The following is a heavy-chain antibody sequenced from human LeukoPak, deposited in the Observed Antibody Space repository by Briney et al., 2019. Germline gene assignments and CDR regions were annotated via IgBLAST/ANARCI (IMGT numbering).Heavy chain of an antibody. CDR2: IRYDGSNK. CDR1: GFTFSSYG. CDR3: ARGGMPYYYSSGSTPDY. Sequence: GGSLRLSCAASGFTFSSYGMHWVRQAPGKRLEWVAFIRYDGSNKYYADSVKGRFTISRDNAKNSLYLQMNSLRAEDTAVYYCARGGMPYYYSSGSTPDYWGQGTLVTVSS. J-gene: IGHJ4*02. V-gene: IGHV3-30*02. D-gene: IGHD6-19*01.